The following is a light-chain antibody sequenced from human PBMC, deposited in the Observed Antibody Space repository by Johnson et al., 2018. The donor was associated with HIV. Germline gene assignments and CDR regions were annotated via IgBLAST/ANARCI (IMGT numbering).Light chain of an antibody. Sequence: QSVLTQPPSVSAAPGQKVTISCSGSSSNIGNNYVSWYQQLPGTAPTLLIYDNNKRPSGIPDRFSGSKSGTSATLGITGLQTGDEADYYCGTWDNSLSTGGVFGTGTKVVVL. CDR2: DNN. V-gene: IGLV1-51*01. CDR1: SSNIGNNY. J-gene: IGLJ1*01. CDR3: GTWDNSLSTGGV.